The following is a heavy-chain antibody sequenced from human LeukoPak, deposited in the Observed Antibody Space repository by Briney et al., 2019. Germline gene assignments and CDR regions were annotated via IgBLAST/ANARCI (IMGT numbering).Heavy chain of an antibody. D-gene: IGHD3-22*01. CDR1: GFTFSSYG. V-gene: IGHV3-30*03. CDR3: ARATYHYDSSDSKGAFDI. J-gene: IGHJ3*02. CDR2: ISYDGSNK. Sequence: PGGSLRLSCAASGFTFSSYGMHWVRQAPGKGLEWVAVISYDGSNKYYADSVKGRFTISRDNSKNTLYLQMNSLRTEDTAVYYCARATYHYDSSDSKGAFDIWGQGTMVTVSS.